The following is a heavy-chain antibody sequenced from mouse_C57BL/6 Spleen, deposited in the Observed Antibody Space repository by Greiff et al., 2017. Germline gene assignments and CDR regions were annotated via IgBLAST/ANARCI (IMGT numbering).Heavy chain of an antibody. CDR1: GYSFTDYN. CDR3: ASYGNGGDFDV. J-gene: IGHJ1*03. D-gene: IGHD2-1*01. CDR2: LNPNCGTT. Sequence: VQLKQSGPELVKPGASVKISCKASGYSFTDYNMHWVRQSPGKSLEWIGVLNPNCGTTSYNQNFKGKATLTVDQSSSTAYMQLNSLTSEDSAVYYCASYGNGGDFDVWGTGTSVTVSS. V-gene: IGHV1-39*01.